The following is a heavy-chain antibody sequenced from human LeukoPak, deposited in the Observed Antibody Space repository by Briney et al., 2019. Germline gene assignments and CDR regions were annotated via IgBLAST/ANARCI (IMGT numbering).Heavy chain of an antibody. J-gene: IGHJ6*02. D-gene: IGHD3-3*01. CDR1: GYTFTNYA. Sequence: ASVKVSCKGSGYTFTNYAVHWVRQAPGQRLEWMGWINAGNGNTKYSQKFQGRVTITRDTSASTAYMELSSLRSEDTAVYYCARLYDFWSGYWGYYGMDVWGQGTTVTVSS. CDR2: INAGNGNT. V-gene: IGHV1-3*01. CDR3: ARLYDFWSGYWGYYGMDV.